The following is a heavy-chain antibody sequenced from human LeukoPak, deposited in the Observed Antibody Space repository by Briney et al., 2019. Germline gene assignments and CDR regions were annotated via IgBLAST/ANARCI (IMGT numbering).Heavy chain of an antibody. Sequence: ASVKVSCKASGYTFTSYGISWVRQAPGQGLGWMGWISAYNGNTNYAQKLQGRVTMTTDTSTSTAYMELRSLRSDDTAVYYCARGGIVGAAFEYYYGMDVWGQGTTVTVSS. CDR2: ISAYNGNT. V-gene: IGHV1-18*01. D-gene: IGHD1-26*01. J-gene: IGHJ6*02. CDR1: GYTFTSYG. CDR3: ARGGIVGAAFEYYYGMDV.